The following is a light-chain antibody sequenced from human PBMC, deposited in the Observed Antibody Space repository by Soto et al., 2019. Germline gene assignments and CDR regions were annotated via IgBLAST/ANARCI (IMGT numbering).Light chain of an antibody. CDR2: GAS. CDR3: QQYGISPGFT. J-gene: IGKJ3*01. V-gene: IGKV3-20*01. CDR1: QRINNNF. Sequence: VLTQSPDTLSLSPGERATLSCRASQRINNNFLAWYQQKPGQAPRLLIYGASSRATGIPDRFTGSGSGTDFTLTITRLEPEDFAVYYCQQYGISPGFTFGPGTKVDIK.